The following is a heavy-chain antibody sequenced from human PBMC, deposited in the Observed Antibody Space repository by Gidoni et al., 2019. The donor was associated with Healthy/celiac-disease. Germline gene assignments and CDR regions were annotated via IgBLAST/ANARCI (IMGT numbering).Heavy chain of an antibody. CDR3: ARFAYSSLGAY. Sequence: QVQLQQWGAGLLKPSETLSLTCAVYGGSFSGYYWSWVRQPPGKGLEWIGEINHSGSTNYNPSLKIRVTISVDTSKNQFSLKLSSVTAADTAVYYCARFAYSSLGAYWGQGTLVTVSS. V-gene: IGHV4-34*01. D-gene: IGHD6-6*01. J-gene: IGHJ4*02. CDR1: GGSFSGYY. CDR2: INHSGST.